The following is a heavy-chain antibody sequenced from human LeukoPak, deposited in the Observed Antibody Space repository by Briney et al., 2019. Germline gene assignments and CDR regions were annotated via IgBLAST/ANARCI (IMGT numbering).Heavy chain of an antibody. CDR1: GGSVSSGSYY. Sequence: SETLSLTCTVSGGSVSSGSYYWSWIPQPPGKGLEWIGYIYYSGSTNYNPSLKSRVTISVDTSKNQFSLKLSSVTAADTAVYYCARGIVVVPAAISGWFDPWGQGTLVTVSS. CDR2: IYYSGST. J-gene: IGHJ5*02. V-gene: IGHV4-61*01. D-gene: IGHD2-2*02. CDR3: ARGIVVVPAAISGWFDP.